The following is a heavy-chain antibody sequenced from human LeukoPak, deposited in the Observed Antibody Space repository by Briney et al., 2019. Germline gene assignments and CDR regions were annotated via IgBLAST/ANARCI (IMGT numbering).Heavy chain of an antibody. CDR3: AREVNAFILTGSPGYYMDV. J-gene: IGHJ6*03. V-gene: IGHV1-2*06. CDR2: INPNRVGT. CDR1: GYTFTGYY. D-gene: IGHD3-9*01. Sequence: VASVKVSCKASGYTFTGYYMHWVRQAPGQGLEWMGRINPNRVGTNYAQKFHGRVTMTRDTSISTAYMELSRLRSDDTAVYYCAREVNAFILTGSPGYYMDVWGKGTTVTVSS.